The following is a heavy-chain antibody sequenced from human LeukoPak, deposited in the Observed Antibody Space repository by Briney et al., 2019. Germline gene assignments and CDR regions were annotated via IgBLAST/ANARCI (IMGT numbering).Heavy chain of an antibody. J-gene: IGHJ4*02. CDR2: ISSSGSTI. CDR1: GFTFSSYE. CDR3: ASATVTTPHGDY. Sequence: PGGSLRLSCAASGFTFSSYEMNWVRQAPGKGLEWVSYISSSGSTIYYADSVKGRFTISRDNAKNSLYLQMNSLRAEDTAIYYCASATVTTPHGDYWGQGTLVTVSS. D-gene: IGHD4-17*01. V-gene: IGHV3-48*03.